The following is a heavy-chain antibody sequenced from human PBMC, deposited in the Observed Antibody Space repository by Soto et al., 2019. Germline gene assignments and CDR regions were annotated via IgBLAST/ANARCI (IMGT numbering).Heavy chain of an antibody. CDR1: GYTFTTCG. V-gene: IGHV1-18*01. CDR3: ARPLLTGDTFNY. Sequence: QVQLMQSGAEVKKPGASVKVSCMASGYTFTTCGISWVRQAPGQGLEWMGWISTYKGNTNYAQKFQDRVTLTGHTSFDTAYMDLSRLRSDDTAVYYCARPLLTGDTFNYWGQGTLVIVSS. J-gene: IGHJ4*02. D-gene: IGHD7-27*01. CDR2: ISTYKGNT.